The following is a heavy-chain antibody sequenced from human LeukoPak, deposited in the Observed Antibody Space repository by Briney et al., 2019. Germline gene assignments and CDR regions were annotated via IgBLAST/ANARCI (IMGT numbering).Heavy chain of an antibody. CDR2: ISSSSSYI. CDR3: ARDRTPAAAGTRWFDP. CDR1: GFPLSSHS. J-gene: IGHJ5*02. D-gene: IGHD6-13*01. Sequence: PGGSLRLFCAASGFPLSSHSMNWVRQAPGKGLECVSSISSSSSYIYYADSVKGRFTISRDNAKNSLYLQMNSLRAEDTAVYYCARDRTPAAAGTRWFDPWGQGTLVTVSS. V-gene: IGHV3-21*01.